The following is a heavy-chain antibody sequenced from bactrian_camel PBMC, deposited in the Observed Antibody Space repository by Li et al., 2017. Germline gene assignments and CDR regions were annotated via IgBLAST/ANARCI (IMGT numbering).Heavy chain of an antibody. J-gene: IGHJ6*01. CDR2: IYTGDGTT. D-gene: IGHD3*01. CDR3: AARTRGGTWCGLLTSMYFS. V-gene: IGHV3S63*01. CDR1: QLPYTYNL. Sequence: HVQLVESGGGSVQAGGSLRLACVASQLPYTYNLLGWFRQAPGKEREGVATIYTGDGTTSYADSVKGRFTISQDNAKSTVYLQMDSLKPEDTAMYYCAARTRGGTWCGLLTSMYFSWGQGTQVTVS.